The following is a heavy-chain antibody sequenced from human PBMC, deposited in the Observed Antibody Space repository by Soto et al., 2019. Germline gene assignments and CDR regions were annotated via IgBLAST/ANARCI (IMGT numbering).Heavy chain of an antibody. J-gene: IGHJ3*01. D-gene: IGHD2-15*01. CDR1: GFTFSHYG. CDR3: AKRSVLAYWTGGSCYGYAFDL. V-gene: IGHV3-30*18. CDR2: ISYDGSHK. Sequence: QVQLVESGGGVVQPGRSLRLSCAASGFTFSHYGMNWVRQAPGKGLEWVALISYDGSHKHYEDSVKGRFNISRDNSENMRKMQMSSLTTEAPAVYYCAKRSVLAYWTGGSCYGYAFDLWGQGTMVTGSS.